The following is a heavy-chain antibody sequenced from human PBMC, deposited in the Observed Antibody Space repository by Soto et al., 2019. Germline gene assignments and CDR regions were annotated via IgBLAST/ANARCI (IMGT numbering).Heavy chain of an antibody. Sequence: PGWSLRLSCAASGFTFSGYWMHWVRQAPGKGLVWVSSIRSTTNYICYGGSMKGRFTISRDNAKNSLYLEMNSLRAEDTAVYYCARESEDLTSNFDYWGQGTLVTVSS. J-gene: IGHJ4*02. V-gene: IGHV3-21*06. CDR3: ARESEDLTSNFDY. CDR2: IRSTTNYI. CDR1: GFTFSGYW.